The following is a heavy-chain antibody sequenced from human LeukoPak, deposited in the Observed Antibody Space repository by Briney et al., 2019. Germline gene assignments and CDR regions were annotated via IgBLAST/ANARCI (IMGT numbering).Heavy chain of an antibody. Sequence: SVKVSCKASGGTFSSYAISWVRQAPGQGLEWMGGIIPIFGTANYAQKFQDRVTMTTDTSTSTAYMELRNLSSDDTAVYSCARTMTTGTTHGELDFWGQGTLVTVSS. CDR1: GGTFSSYA. V-gene: IGHV1-69*05. CDR3: ARTMTTGTTHGELDF. J-gene: IGHJ4*02. D-gene: IGHD4-17*01. CDR2: IIPIFGTA.